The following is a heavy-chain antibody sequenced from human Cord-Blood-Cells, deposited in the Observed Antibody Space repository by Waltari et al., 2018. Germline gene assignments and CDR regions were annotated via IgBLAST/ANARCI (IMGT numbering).Heavy chain of an antibody. J-gene: IGHJ4*02. CDR2: ISYDGSNK. Sequence: QVQLVESGGGVVQPGRSLRLSCAASGFTFSCYAMHWVRQAPGKGLGWVAFISYDGSNKYYADSVKGRFTISRDNSKNTLYLQMNSLRAEDTAVYYCARASSWYGGVDYWGQGTLVTVSS. V-gene: IGHV3-30-3*01. CDR3: ARASSWYGGVDY. CDR1: GFTFSCYA. D-gene: IGHD6-13*01.